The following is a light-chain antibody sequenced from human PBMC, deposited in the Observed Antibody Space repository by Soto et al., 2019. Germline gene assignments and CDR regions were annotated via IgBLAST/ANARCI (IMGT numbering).Light chain of an antibody. Sequence: EIVLTQSPGTLSLSPGERATLSCRASQSVSSSYLAWYQQKPGQAPRPLIDGASSRAIGIPARFSGSGSGTDFTLTISRLEPEDVAVYYCQQYGSSPWTFGQGTKVAIK. V-gene: IGKV3-20*01. CDR2: GAS. CDR1: QSVSSSY. J-gene: IGKJ1*01. CDR3: QQYGSSPWT.